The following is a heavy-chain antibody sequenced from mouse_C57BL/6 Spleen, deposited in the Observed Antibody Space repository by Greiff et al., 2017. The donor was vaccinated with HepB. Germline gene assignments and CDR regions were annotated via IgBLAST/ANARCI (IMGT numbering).Heavy chain of an antibody. CDR1: GFTFSSYA. D-gene: IGHD1-1*01. CDR3: AREGDYYSGSPFAY. J-gene: IGHJ3*01. Sequence: EVKLVESGEGLVKPGGSLKLSCAASGFTFSSYAMSWVRQTPEQWLEWVAYISRGGDYMYYADNVKGRVTISRDNARSTLYMQMSSLRYEDTAMYYCAREGDYYSGSPFAYWGEGTLITVSA. CDR2: ISRGGDYM. V-gene: IGHV5S21*01.